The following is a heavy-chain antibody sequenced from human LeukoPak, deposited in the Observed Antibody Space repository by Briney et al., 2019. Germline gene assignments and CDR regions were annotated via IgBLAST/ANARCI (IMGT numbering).Heavy chain of an antibody. CDR3: AREGPSITPRRGLRGGYDY. CDR2: IIPVGGAP. D-gene: IGHD3-10*01. CDR1: GGTFSSYG. Sequence: SVKVSCKASGGTFSSYGFSWVRQAPGQGLEWMGVIIPVGGAPNYAQKFQGRVTMTTDESTRTAYMELSSLKSEDTAVYYCAREGPSITPRRGLRGGYDYWGQGTQITVSS. J-gene: IGHJ4*02. V-gene: IGHV1-69*05.